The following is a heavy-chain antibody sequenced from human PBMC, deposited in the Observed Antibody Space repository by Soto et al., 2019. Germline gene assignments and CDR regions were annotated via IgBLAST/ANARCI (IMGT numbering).Heavy chain of an antibody. CDR3: ARGLNAGRYYFDY. D-gene: IGHD1-1*01. CDR1: GFTFSSYW. J-gene: IGHJ4*02. V-gene: IGHV3-7*01. CDR2: IKQDGSEK. Sequence: GGSLRLSCAASGFTFSSYWMSWVRQAPGKGLEWVANIKQDGSEKYYVDSVKGRFTISRDNAKNSLYLQMNSLRAEDTAVYYCARGLNAGRYYFDYWGQGTLVTVSS.